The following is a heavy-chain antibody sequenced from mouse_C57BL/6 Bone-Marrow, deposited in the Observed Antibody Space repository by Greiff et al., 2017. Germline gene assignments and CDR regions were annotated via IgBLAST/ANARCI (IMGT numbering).Heavy chain of an antibody. CDR1: GFTFSSYG. CDR3: ARRGRGAWFAY. J-gene: IGHJ3*01. CDR2: ISSGGSYT. V-gene: IGHV5-6*02. Sequence: EVMLVESGGDLVKPGGSLKLSCAASGFTFSSYGMSWVRQTPDKRLEWVATISSGGSYTYYPDSVKGRFTISRDNAKNTLYLQMSSLKSEDTAMYYCARRGRGAWFAYCGQGTLVTVSA.